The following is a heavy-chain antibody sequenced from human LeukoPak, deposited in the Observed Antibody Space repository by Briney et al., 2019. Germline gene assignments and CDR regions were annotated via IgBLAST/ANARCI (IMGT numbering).Heavy chain of an antibody. CDR2: INHSGST. D-gene: IGHD3-22*01. CDR1: GGSFSGYY. V-gene: IGHV4-34*01. J-gene: IGHJ4*02. Sequence: SETLSLTCTVYGGSFSGYYWSWIRQPPGKGLEWIGEINHSGSTNYNPSLKSRVTISVDTSKNQFSLKLSSVTAADTAVYYCARGPHYYDSSGYYPTWGQGTLVTVSS. CDR3: ARGPHYYDSSGYYPT.